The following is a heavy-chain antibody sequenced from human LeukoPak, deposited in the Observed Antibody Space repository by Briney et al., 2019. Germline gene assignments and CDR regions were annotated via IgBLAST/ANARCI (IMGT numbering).Heavy chain of an antibody. CDR1: GFTFSSYS. CDR3: AQGSGRI. D-gene: IGHD6-19*01. V-gene: IGHV3-21*01. CDR2: IGSSSSYI. Sequence: GGSLRLSCAASGFTFSSYSMNWVRQAPGKGLEWVSSIGSSSSYIYYADSVKGRFTISRDNAKNSLYLQMNSLRAEDTAVYYCAQGSGRIWGQGTLVTVSS. J-gene: IGHJ1*01.